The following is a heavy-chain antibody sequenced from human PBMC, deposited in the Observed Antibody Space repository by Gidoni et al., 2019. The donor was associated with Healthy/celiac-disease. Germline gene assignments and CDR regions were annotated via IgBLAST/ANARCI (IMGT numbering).Heavy chain of an antibody. CDR1: GGSFSGSY. V-gene: IGHV4-34*01. Sequence: QVQLQQCGAGRLKPSEALSLTCAGHGGSFSGSYWRWIRQPPGKGLEWIGEINNSGSTNYNPSLKSLVTISVDTSKNQFSLKLSSVTAADTAVYYCARGRGRGSYFSVDYWGQGTLVTVSS. CDR3: ARGRGRGSYFSVDY. D-gene: IGHD1-26*01. CDR2: INNSGST. J-gene: IGHJ4*02.